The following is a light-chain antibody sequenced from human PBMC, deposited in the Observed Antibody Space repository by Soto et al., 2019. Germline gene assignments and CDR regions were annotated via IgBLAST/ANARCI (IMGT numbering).Light chain of an antibody. CDR2: EVS. CDR1: ISDVGGYDY. V-gene: IGLV2-14*01. Sequence: QCSLTQPASVSGSPGQSITISCTGTISDVGGYDYVSWYQLHPGKAPKLMIFEVSNRPSGVSYRFSGSKSGNTASLTISGLQAEDEADYFCSSYSISTAYLFGTGTKVTVL. CDR3: SSYSISTAYL. J-gene: IGLJ1*01.